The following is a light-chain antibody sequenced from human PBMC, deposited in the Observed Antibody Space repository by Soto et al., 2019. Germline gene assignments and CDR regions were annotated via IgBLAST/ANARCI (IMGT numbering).Light chain of an antibody. CDR2: GAS. CDR1: QSVSHNY. CDR3: QQYGSSGT. J-gene: IGKJ1*01. V-gene: IGKV3-20*01. Sequence: EIVLTQSPGTLSLAPGERATLSGRASQSVSHNYLAWYQQKPGQAPRLLIYGASNRATGIPDRFSGSGSGTDFTLTISRLEPEDFAVYYCQQYGSSGTFGQGTKVDIK.